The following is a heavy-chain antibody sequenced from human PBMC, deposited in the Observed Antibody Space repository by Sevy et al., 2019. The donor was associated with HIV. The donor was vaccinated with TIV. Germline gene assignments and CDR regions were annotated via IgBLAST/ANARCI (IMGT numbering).Heavy chain of an antibody. D-gene: IGHD2-21*01. V-gene: IGHV4-59*01. Sequence: SETLSLTCSVSGGSISSYYWNWIRQPPGKGLERIGYIYSSGSTNYNPSLKSRVTISVDMSKNQFSLKLSSVTAADTAEYYCARSQLAFCGGDCFSPYYFDSWGQGTLVTVSS. J-gene: IGHJ4*02. CDR3: ARSQLAFCGGDCFSPYYFDS. CDR2: IYSSGST. CDR1: GGSISSYY.